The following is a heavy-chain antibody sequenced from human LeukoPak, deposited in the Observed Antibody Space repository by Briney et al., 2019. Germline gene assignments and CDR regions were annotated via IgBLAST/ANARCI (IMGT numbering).Heavy chain of an antibody. D-gene: IGHD2-2*02. CDR3: ARVIVGAAAAIRSIDY. J-gene: IGHJ4*02. V-gene: IGHV3-11*05. CDR1: GFTFSSYA. CDR2: ISTSSSYT. Sequence: GGSLRLSCAASGFTFSSYAMSWVRQAPGKGLEWVSYISTSSSYTNYADSVKGRFTISRDNAKSSVYLQMKSLRAEDTAVYYCARVIVGAAAAIRSIDYWGQGTLVTVSS.